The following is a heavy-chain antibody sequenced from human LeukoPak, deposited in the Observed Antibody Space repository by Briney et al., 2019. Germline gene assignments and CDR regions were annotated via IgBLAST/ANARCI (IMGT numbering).Heavy chain of an antibody. Sequence: SVKVSCKASGYTFTSYDINWVRQAPGQGLEWMGGIIPIFGTANYAQKFQGRVTITADESTSTAYMELSSLRSEDTAVYYCASGGDIVVVPAATPWGYYYYMDVWGKGTTVTVSS. D-gene: IGHD2-2*01. J-gene: IGHJ6*03. CDR2: IIPIFGTA. CDR1: GYTFTSYD. CDR3: ASGGDIVVVPAATPWGYYYYMDV. V-gene: IGHV1-69*13.